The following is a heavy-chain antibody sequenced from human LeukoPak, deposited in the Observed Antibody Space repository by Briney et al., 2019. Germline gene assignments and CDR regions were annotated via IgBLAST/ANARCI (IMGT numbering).Heavy chain of an antibody. CDR1: GFTFSSYA. D-gene: IGHD2-15*01. CDR2: ISGSGDTT. V-gene: IGHV3-23*01. CDR3: AKDTTAWWYHRAYMDV. Sequence: GGSLRLSCAASGFTFSSYAMSWVRQAPGGGLGWVSAISGSGDTTYHADSVKGRFTISRDNSENRLSLQMDSLRAEDTAVYFCAKDTTAWWYHRAYMDVWGKGTTVTVSS. J-gene: IGHJ6*03.